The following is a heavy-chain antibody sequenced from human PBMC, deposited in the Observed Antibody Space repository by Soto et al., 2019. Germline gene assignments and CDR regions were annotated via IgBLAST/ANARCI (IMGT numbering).Heavy chain of an antibody. V-gene: IGHV1-69*13. D-gene: IGHD6-13*01. Sequence: ASVKVSCKASGGTFSSYAISWVRQAPGQGLEWMGGIIPIFGTANYAQKFQGRVTITADESTSTAYMELSSLRSEDTAVYYCASYTAAGMLWFDPWGQGTLVTVS. CDR1: GGTFSSYA. CDR3: ASYTAAGMLWFDP. J-gene: IGHJ5*02. CDR2: IIPIFGTA.